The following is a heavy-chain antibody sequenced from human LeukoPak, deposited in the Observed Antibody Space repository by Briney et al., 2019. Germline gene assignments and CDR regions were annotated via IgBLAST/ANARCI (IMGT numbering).Heavy chain of an antibody. J-gene: IGHJ4*02. V-gene: IGHV1-69*13. CDR3: ARVFSDYGDY. CDR1: GGTFSSYA. Sequence: GASVKVSCKASGGTFSSYAISWVRQAPGQGLEWMGGIIPIFGTANYAQKFQGRVTITADESTCTAYMELSSLRSEDTAVYYCARVFSDYGDYWGQGTLVTVSS. D-gene: IGHD3-3*01. CDR2: IIPIFGTA.